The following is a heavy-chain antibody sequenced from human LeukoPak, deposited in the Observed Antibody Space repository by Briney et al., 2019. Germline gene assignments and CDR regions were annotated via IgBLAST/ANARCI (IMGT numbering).Heavy chain of an antibody. CDR1: GFTFSSYG. CDR2: ISGSGGST. D-gene: IGHD3-10*01. Sequence: GGTLRLSCAASGFTFSSYGMSWVRQAPGKGLEWVSAISGSGGSTHYADSVKGRFTISRDNSKNTLYLQMNSLRAEDTAVYYCAKVTYGSGTYGAFDYWGQGTLVTVSS. V-gene: IGHV3-23*01. J-gene: IGHJ4*02. CDR3: AKVTYGSGTYGAFDY.